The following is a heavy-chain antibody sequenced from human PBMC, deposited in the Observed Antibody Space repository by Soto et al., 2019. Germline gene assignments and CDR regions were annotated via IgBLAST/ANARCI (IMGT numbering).Heavy chain of an antibody. Sequence: GRALRLSCAASGVMFSTYAMHWGRQAPGNGLEYVSAISSNGGSTYYANSVKGRVTIPSDNSKNTLYLQMGSLRAEHMAVYYCARADDRDHLAYSGRGALDTVSS. CDR1: GVMFSTYA. V-gene: IGHV3-64*01. CDR2: ISSNGGST. J-gene: IGHJ4*02. CDR3: ARADDRDHLAY. D-gene: IGHD1-1*01.